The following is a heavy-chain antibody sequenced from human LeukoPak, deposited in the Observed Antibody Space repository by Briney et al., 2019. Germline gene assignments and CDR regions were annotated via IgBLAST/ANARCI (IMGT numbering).Heavy chain of an antibody. D-gene: IGHD2-2*01. Sequence: SETLSLPSPFSGGSISSSNNYWGWIRRPPGKGLEWIGRIYYSGSTYYNPSLKSRVTISVDTSKNQFSLKLSSVSAADTAVYYCARDSCSRTSCRRKFDYWGQGTLVTVSS. CDR2: IYYSGST. CDR1: GGSISSSNNY. V-gene: IGHV4-39*07. J-gene: IGHJ4*02. CDR3: ARDSCSRTSCRRKFDY.